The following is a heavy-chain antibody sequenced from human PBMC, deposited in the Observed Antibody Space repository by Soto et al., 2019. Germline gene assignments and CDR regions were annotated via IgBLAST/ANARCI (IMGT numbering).Heavy chain of an antibody. CDR3: ASRGQAYYYGSGSYYRPYYFDY. D-gene: IGHD3-10*01. Sequence: SETLSLTCTVSGGSISSGGYYWSWIRQHPGKGLEWIGYIYYSGSTYYNPSLKSRVTISVDTSKNQFSLKLSSVTAADTAVYYCASRGQAYYYGSGSYYRPYYFDYRAQRTPVTVSS. CDR1: GGSISSGGYY. J-gene: IGHJ4*02. V-gene: IGHV4-31*03. CDR2: IYYSGST.